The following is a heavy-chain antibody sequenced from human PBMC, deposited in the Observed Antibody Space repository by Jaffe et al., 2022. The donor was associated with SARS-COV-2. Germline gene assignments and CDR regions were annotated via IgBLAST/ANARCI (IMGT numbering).Heavy chain of an antibody. D-gene: IGHD3-10*01. CDR1: GFSLSTSGVG. V-gene: IGHV2-5*02. J-gene: IGHJ4*02. CDR3: AHTRGVRGVITPSFDY. CDR2: IYWDDDK. Sequence: QITLKESGPTLVKPTQTLTLTCTFSGFSLSTSGVGVGWIRQPPGKALEWLALIYWDDDKRYSPSLKSRLTITKDTSKNQVVLTMTNMDPVDTATYYCAHTRGVRGVITPSFDYWGQGTLVTVSS.